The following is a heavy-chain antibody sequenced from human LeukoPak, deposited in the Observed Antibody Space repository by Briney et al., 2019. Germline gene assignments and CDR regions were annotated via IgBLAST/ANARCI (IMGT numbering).Heavy chain of an antibody. CDR1: GLSFSSYS. J-gene: IGHJ4*02. Sequence: GGSLRLSCVVSGLSFSSYSMTWVRQAPGKGLEWVSGISVSGRDTWFPDSVKGRFTISRDNSKNTLFLQMNSLRVEDTAIYYCAKDAAGPEYWGQGTLVTVSS. CDR3: AKDAAGPEY. CDR2: ISVSGRDT. D-gene: IGHD6-13*01. V-gene: IGHV3-23*01.